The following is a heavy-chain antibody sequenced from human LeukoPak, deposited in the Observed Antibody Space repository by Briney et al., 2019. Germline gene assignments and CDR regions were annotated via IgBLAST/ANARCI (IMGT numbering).Heavy chain of an antibody. CDR2: IYYSGST. J-gene: IGHJ3*02. CDR1: GGSISSGDYY. D-gene: IGHD6-6*01. CDR3: ARDYPSIAARVENDAFDI. Sequence: SQTLSLTCTVSGGSISSGDYYWSWIRQPPGKGLEWIGYIYYSGSTYYNPSLKSRVTISVDTSKNQFSLKLSSVTAADTAVYYCARDYPSIAARVENDAFDIWGQGTMVTVSS. V-gene: IGHV4-30-4*08.